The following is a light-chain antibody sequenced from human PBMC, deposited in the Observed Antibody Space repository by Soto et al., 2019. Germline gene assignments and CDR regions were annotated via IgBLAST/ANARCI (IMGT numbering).Light chain of an antibody. CDR1: SSNIGAGYD. J-gene: IGLJ2*01. Sequence: QAVVTQPPSVSGAPGQRVTISCTGSSSNIGAGYDVHWYQQLPGTAPKLLIYGNSNRPSGVPDRFSGSKSGTSASLAITGLRAEDEADYYCQSYDSSLNGVVCGGGTKLTVL. V-gene: IGLV1-40*01. CDR3: QSYDSSLNGVV. CDR2: GNS.